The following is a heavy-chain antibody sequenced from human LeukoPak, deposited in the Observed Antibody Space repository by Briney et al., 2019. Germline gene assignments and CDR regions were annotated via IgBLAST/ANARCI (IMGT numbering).Heavy chain of an antibody. Sequence: PGGSLRLSCAASGFTFTNYAMSWVRQAPGKGLEWVTGISHDENNKYYADSVKGRFTISRDNSKSTVYLQMNSLSTEDTAVYYCAKGGGTYYNPFDPWGQGTLVTVSS. CDR3: AKGGGTYYNPFDP. D-gene: IGHD3-10*01. CDR1: GFTFTNYA. V-gene: IGHV3-30*18. CDR2: ISHDENNK. J-gene: IGHJ5*02.